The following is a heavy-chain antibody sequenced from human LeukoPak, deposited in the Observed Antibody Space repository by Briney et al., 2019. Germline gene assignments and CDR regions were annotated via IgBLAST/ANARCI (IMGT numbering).Heavy chain of an antibody. CDR1: GFSVSSNY. CDR3: AKDRFYYDSSGYYYGWYGY. CDR2: ISGSGGST. J-gene: IGHJ4*02. V-gene: IGHV3-23*01. D-gene: IGHD3-22*01. Sequence: GGSLRLSCAASGFSVSSNYMSWVRQAPGKGLEWVSAISGSGGSTYYADSVKGRFTISRDNSKNTLYLQMNSLRAEDTAVYYCAKDRFYYDSSGYYYGWYGYWGQGTLVTVSS.